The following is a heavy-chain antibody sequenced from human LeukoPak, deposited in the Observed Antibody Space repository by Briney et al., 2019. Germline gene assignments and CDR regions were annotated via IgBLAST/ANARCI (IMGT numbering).Heavy chain of an antibody. CDR2: ISDSGGRT. CDR1: GITLSNYG. D-gene: IGHD3-22*01. V-gene: IGHV3-23*01. J-gene: IGHJ4*02. CDR3: AKRGVVIRVILVGFHKEAYYFDS. Sequence: GSLSLSCAVSGITLSNYGMSWVRQAPAKGLEWVAGISDSGGRTKYADSVKGRFTISRDNSKSTLYLQMNSLRAEDTAVYFCAKRGVVIRVILVGFHKEAYYFDSWGQGALVTVSS.